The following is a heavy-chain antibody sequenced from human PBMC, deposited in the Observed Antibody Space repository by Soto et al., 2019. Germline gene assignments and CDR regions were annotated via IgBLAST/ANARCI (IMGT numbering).Heavy chain of an antibody. V-gene: IGHV4-30-2*01. CDR1: GVSISSGHYS. D-gene: IGHD3-10*01. CDR3: ARGDYHGSGRFEY. Sequence: QLQLQESGSGLVRPSQTLSLTCAVSGVSISSGHYSWSWSRQPPGKGLEWIGYFFHSGSAYYNPSLQRRVMTSVHRHKNQSPLELSSVTAADTAMYYCARGDYHGSGRFEYWGQGTLVTVSS. J-gene: IGHJ4*02. CDR2: FFHSGSA.